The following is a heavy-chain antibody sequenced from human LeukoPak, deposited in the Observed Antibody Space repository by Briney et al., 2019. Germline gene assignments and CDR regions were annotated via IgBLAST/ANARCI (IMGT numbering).Heavy chain of an antibody. Sequence: SETLSLTCAVSGGFISSAGYSWSWIRQPPGKGLEWIGYIYHSGSTYYNSSLKSRVTISVDRSKNQFSLKLTSVTVADTAVYYRARLGRYDYFIDYWGQGTPVTVSS. CDR1: GGFISSAGYS. V-gene: IGHV4-30-2*01. CDR2: IYHSGST. D-gene: IGHD3-16*01. J-gene: IGHJ4*02. CDR3: ARLGRYDYFIDY.